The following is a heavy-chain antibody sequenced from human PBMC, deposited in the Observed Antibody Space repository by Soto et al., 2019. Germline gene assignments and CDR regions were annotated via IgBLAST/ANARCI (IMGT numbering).Heavy chain of an antibody. Sequence: PSVKVSCKASGFTFTSSAMQWVRQARGQRLEWIGWIVVVSGNTNYAQKFQERVTITRDMSTSTAYMELSSLRSEDTAVYYCAAEDTAMDPRGFTLYYGMDVWGQGTTVTVSS. CDR2: IVVVSGNT. J-gene: IGHJ6*02. V-gene: IGHV1-58*02. CDR1: GFTFTSSA. CDR3: AAEDTAMDPRGFTLYYGMDV. D-gene: IGHD5-18*01.